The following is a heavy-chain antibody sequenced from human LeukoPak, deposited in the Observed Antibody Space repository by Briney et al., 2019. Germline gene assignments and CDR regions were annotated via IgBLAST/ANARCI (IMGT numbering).Heavy chain of an antibody. Sequence: GGSLRLSCAAFGFTLSDYAMTWVRQTPGQGLEWVSAISGSGGSTYYAYSVTGRFTISRDNTKNTLYLQMNSLRAEDTAVYYCAKDYSSCWYLKAITTITVYWGQGTLVTVSS. V-gene: IGHV3-23*01. D-gene: IGHD6-13*01. CDR1: GFTLSDYA. J-gene: IGHJ4*02. CDR3: AKDYSSCWYLKAITTITVY. CDR2: ISGSGGST.